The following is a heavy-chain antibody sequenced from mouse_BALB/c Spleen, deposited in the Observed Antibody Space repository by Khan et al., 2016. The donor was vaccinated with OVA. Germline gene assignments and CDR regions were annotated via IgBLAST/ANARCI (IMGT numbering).Heavy chain of an antibody. CDR2: ISSGGSYT. CDR3: ARLAYYYESEGFAY. CDR1: GFTFSTYG. Sequence: EVELVESGGDLVKPEGSLKLSCAASGFTFSTYGMSWVRQTPDKRLEWVATISSGGSYTYYPDSVQGRFTISRDNAKNTLYLQMSILEVEDTAMFYWARLAYYYESEGFAYWGQGTLVTVSA. J-gene: IGHJ3*01. V-gene: IGHV5-6*01. D-gene: IGHD1-1*01.